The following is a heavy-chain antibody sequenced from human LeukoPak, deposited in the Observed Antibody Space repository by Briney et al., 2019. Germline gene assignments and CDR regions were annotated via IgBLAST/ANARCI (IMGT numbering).Heavy chain of an antibody. Sequence: GGSLRLSCTASGFTFSDYWMTWVRQAPGKGPEWVANIKQDGSQRYYVDSVRGRSTISRDNAKNSLFLQMNGLRAEDTAVYYCARRGGSSSRRSPIDYWGQGTLVTVSS. D-gene: IGHD6-6*01. V-gene: IGHV3-7*01. J-gene: IGHJ4*02. CDR2: IKQDGSQR. CDR3: ARRGGSSSRRSPIDY. CDR1: GFTFSDYW.